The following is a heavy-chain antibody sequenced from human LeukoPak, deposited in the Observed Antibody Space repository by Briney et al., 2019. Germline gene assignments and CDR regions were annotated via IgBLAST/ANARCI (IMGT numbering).Heavy chain of an antibody. V-gene: IGHV3-23*01. J-gene: IGHJ5*02. D-gene: IGHD3-10*02. CDR3: AKDKTYVAYWFDP. CDR2: ISASGSTA. CDR1: GIAFSSYA. Sequence: GGSLRLSCAASGIAFSSYAMNWVRQAPGKGLEWVSSISASGSTAYYADSVKGRLTISRDNSKNTLYLQMDSLRAEDTAVYYCAKDKTYVAYWFDPWGQGTLVTVSS.